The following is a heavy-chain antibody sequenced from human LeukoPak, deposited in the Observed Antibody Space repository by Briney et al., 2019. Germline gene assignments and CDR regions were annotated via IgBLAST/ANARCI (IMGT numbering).Heavy chain of an antibody. CDR3: ARAEALKFRDFDY. CDR2: ITSSGSYI. CDR1: GLTFSSYE. Sequence: GGSLRLSRAASGLTFSSYEMNWVRQAPGKGLEWVSYITSSGSYIYYADSVKGRFTISRDNARNSLYLQMNSLRAEDTAIYYCARAEALKFRDFDYWGQGTLVTVSS. J-gene: IGHJ4*02. V-gene: IGHV3-48*03.